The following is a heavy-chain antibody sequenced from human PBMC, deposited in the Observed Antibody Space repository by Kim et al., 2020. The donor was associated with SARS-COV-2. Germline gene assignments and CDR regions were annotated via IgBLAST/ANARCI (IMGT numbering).Heavy chain of an antibody. V-gene: IGHV3-33*05. D-gene: IGHD1-26*01. J-gene: IGHJ4*02. CDR2: ISYDGSNK. Sequence: GGSLRLSCAASGFTFSSYGMHWVRQAPGKGLEWVAVISYDGSNKYYADSVKGRFTISRDNSKNTLYLQMNSLRAEDTAVYYCARGKSMSGPVYFDYWGQGTLVTVSS. CDR3: ARGKSMSGPVYFDY. CDR1: GFTFSSYG.